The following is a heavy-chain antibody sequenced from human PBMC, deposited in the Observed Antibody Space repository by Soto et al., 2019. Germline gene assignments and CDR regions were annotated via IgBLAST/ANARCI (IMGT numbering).Heavy chain of an antibody. Sequence: GGSLRLSCAASGFTFSNAWMSWVRQAPGKGLEWVGRIKSKTDGGTTDYAAPVKGRFTISRDDSKNTLYLQMNSLKTEDTAVYYCTTPPYDFWSGYPDVWGQGTTVTVSS. CDR1: GFTFSNAW. CDR3: TTPPYDFWSGYPDV. V-gene: IGHV3-15*01. CDR2: IKSKTDGGTT. J-gene: IGHJ6*02. D-gene: IGHD3-3*01.